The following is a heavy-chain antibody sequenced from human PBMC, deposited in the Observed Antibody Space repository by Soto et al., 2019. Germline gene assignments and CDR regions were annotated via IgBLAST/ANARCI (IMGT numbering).Heavy chain of an antibody. V-gene: IGHV3-23*01. CDR2: IRHHGATP. Sequence: GGPLRLSCPASGFLFSSYAMHWVRQAPGKGLYWVSGIRHHGATPDCAESVRGRFTISRDNSKNTLFLQMNSLRADDRAVYFCARDHYDFRRCVHRTIWFQHWGQGALVTVSS. J-gene: IGHJ5*02. D-gene: IGHD3-3*01. CDR3: ARDHYDFRRCVHRTIWFQH. CDR1: GFLFSSYA.